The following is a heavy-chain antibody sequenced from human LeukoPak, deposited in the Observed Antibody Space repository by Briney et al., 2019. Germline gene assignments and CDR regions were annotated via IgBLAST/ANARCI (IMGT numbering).Heavy chain of an antibody. D-gene: IGHD3-10*01. CDR1: GYTFTSYA. CDR3: ARGDRDYYGSGSDIDY. CDR2: INAGNGNT. J-gene: IGHJ4*02. Sequence: ASVKVSCKASGYTFTSYAMHWVRQAPGQRLEWMGWINAGNGNTKYSHEFQGRVTITGDTSASTAYMELSSLRSEDTAVYYCARGDRDYYGSGSDIDYWGQGTLVTVSS. V-gene: IGHV1-3*03.